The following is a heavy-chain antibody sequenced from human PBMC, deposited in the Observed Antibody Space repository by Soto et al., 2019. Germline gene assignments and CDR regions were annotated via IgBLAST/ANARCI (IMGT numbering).Heavy chain of an antibody. Sequence: SVKVSCKASGGTFSSYAISWVRQAPGQGLEWMGGIIPIFGTANYAQKFQGRVTITADESTSTAYMELSSLRSEDTAVYYCARDRPEWLLTPTSYMDVWGQGTTVTSP. J-gene: IGHJ6*02. CDR3: ARDRPEWLLTPTSYMDV. CDR1: GGTFSSYA. V-gene: IGHV1-69*13. CDR2: IIPIFGTA. D-gene: IGHD3-3*01.